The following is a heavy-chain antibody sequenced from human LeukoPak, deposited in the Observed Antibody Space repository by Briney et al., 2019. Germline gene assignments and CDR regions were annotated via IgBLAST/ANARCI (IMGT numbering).Heavy chain of an antibody. CDR3: ARARSTVTTTGGGFDY. CDR1: RFTFSDYS. V-gene: IGHV3-21*01. J-gene: IGHJ4*02. Sequence: PGGSLRLSCAASRFTFSDYSMNWVRQAPGKGLEWVSSITSSSSYIYYADSVKGRFTISRDNPKNTLYLQMNSLRAEDTALYYCARARSTVTTTGGGFDYWGQGTLVTVSS. CDR2: ITSSSSYI. D-gene: IGHD4-17*01.